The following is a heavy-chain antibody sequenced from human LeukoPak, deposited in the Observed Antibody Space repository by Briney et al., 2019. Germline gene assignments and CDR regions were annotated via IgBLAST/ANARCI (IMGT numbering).Heavy chain of an antibody. CDR3: TRELHHGMARGVAFDY. D-gene: IGHD3-10*01. CDR2: TFADGRT. CDR1: GFTVNNNY. Sequence: GGSLRVSCEASGFTVNNNYISWVRQARGKGLEWVSVTFADGRTYYADSVKGRFTVSRDNSKNTLYLHMNSLRAEDTAVYYCTRELHHGMARGVAFDYWGQGTLVTVSS. J-gene: IGHJ4*02. V-gene: IGHV3-66*01.